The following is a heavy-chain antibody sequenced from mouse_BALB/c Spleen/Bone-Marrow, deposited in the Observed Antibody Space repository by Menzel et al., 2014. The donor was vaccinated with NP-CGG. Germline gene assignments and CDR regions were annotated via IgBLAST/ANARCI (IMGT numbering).Heavy chain of an antibody. CDR3: ARGGDNYAWFPY. Sequence: VQLQQSGAEFVKPGASVKLSCKASGYTFTTYWMHWVKQRPGQGLEWIGQIDPSDSYTNYSQKLKGKATLTVDKSSSTAYMQLSSLSSEDSAVYYCARGGDNYAWFPYWGQGTLVTVSA. J-gene: IGHJ3*01. V-gene: IGHV1-69*02. CDR2: IDPSDSYT. D-gene: IGHD1-3*01. CDR1: GYTFTTYW.